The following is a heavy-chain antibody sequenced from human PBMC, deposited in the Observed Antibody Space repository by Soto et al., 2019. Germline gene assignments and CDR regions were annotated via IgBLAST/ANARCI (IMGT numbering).Heavy chain of an antibody. J-gene: IGHJ6*03. D-gene: IGHD5-12*01. Sequence: GGSLRLSCAASGFTFSSYAMSWVRQAPGKGLEWVSAISGSGGSTYYADYVKGRFTISRDNSKNTLYLKMNSLRAEDTAVYYCAKVRVWYGVATISPLYYYYYYMDVWGKGTTVTVSS. CDR2: ISGSGGST. V-gene: IGHV3-23*01. CDR3: AKVRVWYGVATISPLYYYYYYMDV. CDR1: GFTFSSYA.